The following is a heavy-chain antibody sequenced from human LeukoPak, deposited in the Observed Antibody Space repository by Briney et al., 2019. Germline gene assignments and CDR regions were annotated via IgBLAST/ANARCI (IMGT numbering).Heavy chain of an antibody. Sequence: GGSLRLSCAASGFTFSGSAMHWVRQASGKGLERVGRIRSKANSYATAYAASAKGRFTISRDDSKNTAYLQMNSLKTEDTAVYYCTRPRRIVVVPAGDDAFDIWGQGTMVTVSS. CDR2: IRSKANSYAT. CDR1: GFTFSGSA. V-gene: IGHV3-73*01. D-gene: IGHD2-2*01. J-gene: IGHJ3*02. CDR3: TRPRRIVVVPAGDDAFDI.